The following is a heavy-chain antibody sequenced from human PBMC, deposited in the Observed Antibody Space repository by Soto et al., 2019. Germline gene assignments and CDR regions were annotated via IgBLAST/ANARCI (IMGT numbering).Heavy chain of an antibody. J-gene: IGHJ4*02. Sequence: QVQLVQSGAEVKQPGSSVKVSCKASGGTFSSYAISWVRQAPGQGLEWMGGIIPIFGTANYAQKVQGRVTITADESTSTAYMELSSLSSEDKAVYYCARGGRGYSGYDSAFDYWGQGTLVTVSA. CDR1: GGTFSSYA. V-gene: IGHV1-69*01. CDR3: ARGGRGYSGYDSAFDY. CDR2: IIPIFGTA. D-gene: IGHD5-12*01.